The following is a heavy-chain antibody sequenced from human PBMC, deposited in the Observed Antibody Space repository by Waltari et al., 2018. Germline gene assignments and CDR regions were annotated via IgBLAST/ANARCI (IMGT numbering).Heavy chain of an antibody. CDR2: IYSSGAV. D-gene: IGHD1-7*01. Sequence: QVQLQESGPGLVKPTHTLSPTCTVSGEPISDDVSRWPYWTWIRQSAGKGLEWIGHIYSSGAVDYNPSLRSRVTISLDTPKSHFTLKLTSVTAADTAVYYCANRGVGNYFKYFRLWSPGTLVTVSS. CDR1: GEPISDDVSRWPY. CDR3: ANRGVGNYFKYFRL. J-gene: IGHJ1*01. V-gene: IGHV4-61*02.